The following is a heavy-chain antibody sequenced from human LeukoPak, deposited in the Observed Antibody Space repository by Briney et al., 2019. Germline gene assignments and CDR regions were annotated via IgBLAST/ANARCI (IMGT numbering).Heavy chain of an antibody. Sequence: SETLSLTCIVSGGSISSYYWSWIRQPPGKGLEWIGYIYYSGSTNYNPSLKSRVTISIDTSKNQFSLKLSSGTAADTAVYYCARQPCSGGSCVIDSWGQGTLVTVSS. CDR1: GGSISSYY. D-gene: IGHD2-15*01. V-gene: IGHV4-59*08. CDR2: IYYSGST. J-gene: IGHJ4*02. CDR3: ARQPCSGGSCVIDS.